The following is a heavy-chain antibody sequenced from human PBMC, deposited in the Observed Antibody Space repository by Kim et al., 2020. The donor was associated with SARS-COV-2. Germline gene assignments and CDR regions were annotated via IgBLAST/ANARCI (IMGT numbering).Heavy chain of an antibody. J-gene: IGHJ5*02. V-gene: IGHV7-4-1*02. CDR1: GYTFTSYA. CDR2: INTNTGNP. D-gene: IGHD2-15*01. Sequence: ASVKVSCKASGYTFTSYAMNWVRQAPGQGLEWMGWINTNTGNPTYAQGFTGRFVFSLDTSVSTAYLQISSLKAEDTAVYYCARETDIVVVGWFDPWGQGTLVTVSS. CDR3: ARETDIVVVGWFDP.